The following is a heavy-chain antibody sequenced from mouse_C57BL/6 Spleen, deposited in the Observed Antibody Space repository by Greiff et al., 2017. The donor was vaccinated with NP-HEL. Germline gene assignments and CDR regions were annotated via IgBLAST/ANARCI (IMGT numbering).Heavy chain of an antibody. CDR2: ISSGSSII. Sequence: EVKLMESGGGLVKPGGSLKLSCAASGFTFSDYGMHWVRQAPEKGLEWVAYISSGSSIIYYADTVKGRFTISRDNAKNTLFLQMSMLMSEDTAMYYCAKFDYGSSYYYAMDYWGQGTSVTVSS. D-gene: IGHD1-1*01. CDR3: AKFDYGSSYYYAMDY. V-gene: IGHV5-17*01. CDR1: GFTFSDYG. J-gene: IGHJ4*01.